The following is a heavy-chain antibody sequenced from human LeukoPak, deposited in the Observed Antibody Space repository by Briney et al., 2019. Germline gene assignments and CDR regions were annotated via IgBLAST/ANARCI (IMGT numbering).Heavy chain of an antibody. Sequence: PGGPLRLSCAASGFTFSSYAMSWVRQAPGKGLEWVSAISGSGGSTYYADSVKGRFTISRDNSKNTLYLQMNSLRAEDTAVYYCAKDIADDILTGYYTPRAFDIWGQGTMVTVSS. V-gene: IGHV3-23*01. CDR3: AKDIADDILTGYYTPRAFDI. CDR1: GFTFSSYA. CDR2: ISGSGGST. D-gene: IGHD3-9*01. J-gene: IGHJ3*02.